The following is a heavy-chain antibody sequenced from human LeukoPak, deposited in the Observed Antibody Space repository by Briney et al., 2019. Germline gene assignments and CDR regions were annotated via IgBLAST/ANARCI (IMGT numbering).Heavy chain of an antibody. Sequence: GGSLRLSCAASGFIFSSYWMHWVRHAPGKGLAWVSRINTDGSSTSYADSVKGRFTISRDNAKNTLYLQMNSLRAEDTAVYYCAKGPYAGTFSGFDYWGQGTLVTVSS. CDR1: GFIFSSYW. D-gene: IGHD6-13*01. CDR2: INTDGSST. V-gene: IGHV3-74*01. J-gene: IGHJ4*02. CDR3: AKGPYAGTFSGFDY.